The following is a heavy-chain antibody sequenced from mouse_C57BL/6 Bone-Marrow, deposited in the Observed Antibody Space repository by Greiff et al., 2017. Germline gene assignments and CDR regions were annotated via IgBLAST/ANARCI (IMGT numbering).Heavy chain of an antibody. CDR2: IHPNSGST. Sequence: QVQLKQPGAELVKPGASVKLSCKASGYTFTSYWMHWVKQRPGQGLEWIGMIHPNSGSTNYNEKFKSKATLTVDKSSSTAYMQLSSLTSEDSAVYYCARDQTPGTRYAMDYWGQGTSVTVSS. D-gene: IGHD4-1*01. CDR1: GYTFTSYW. CDR3: ARDQTPGTRYAMDY. V-gene: IGHV1-64*01. J-gene: IGHJ4*01.